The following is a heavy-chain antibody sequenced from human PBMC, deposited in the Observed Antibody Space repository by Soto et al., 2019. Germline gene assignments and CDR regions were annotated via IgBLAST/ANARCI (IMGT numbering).Heavy chain of an antibody. CDR2: VDHSGST. CDR3: ARGRKEDSSSWYVD. D-gene: IGHD6-13*01. J-gene: IGHJ4*02. Sequence: SETLSLTCAVYGASISGYCWSWIRQPPGKGLEWIGEVDHSGSTNYNPSLKSRVAISVDTSKNQFSLKLSSVTAADTAVYYCARGRKEDSSSWYVDWGQGTLVTVS. CDR1: GASISGYC. V-gene: IGHV4-34*01.